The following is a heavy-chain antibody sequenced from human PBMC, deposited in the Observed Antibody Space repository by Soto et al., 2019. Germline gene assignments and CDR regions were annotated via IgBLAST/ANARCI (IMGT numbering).Heavy chain of an antibody. J-gene: IGHJ4*02. CDR2: IYYSGST. CDR1: GFTFSSYSMN. Sequence: GSLRLSCAASGFTFSSYSMNWVRQAPGKGLEWIGSIYYSGSTYYNPSLQSRVTISVDTSKNQFSLKLSSVTATDTAIYYCVMVYCTDYRCSSGHLGQGALVNVSS. CDR3: VMVYCTDYRCSSGH. V-gene: IGHV4-59*05. D-gene: IGHD2-8*02.